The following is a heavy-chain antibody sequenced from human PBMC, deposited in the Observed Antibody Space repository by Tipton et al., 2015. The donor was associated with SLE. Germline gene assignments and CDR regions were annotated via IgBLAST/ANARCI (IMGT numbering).Heavy chain of an antibody. V-gene: IGHV4-39*01. J-gene: IGHJ3*02. CDR3: ARQRDLDAFDI. CDR1: GGSIRSSTYY. Sequence: TLSLTCTVSGGSIRSSTYYWGWIRQPPGKGLEWIGSLDYSGSTYYNPSLKSRINISVDTSKNQFSLKVTSVTAADTAVYYCARQRDLDAFDIWGQGTMVIVPS. CDR2: LDYSGST.